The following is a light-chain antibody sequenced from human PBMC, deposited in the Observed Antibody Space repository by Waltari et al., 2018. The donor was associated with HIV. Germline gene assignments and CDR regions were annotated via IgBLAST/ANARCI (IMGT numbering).Light chain of an antibody. CDR2: AAS. CDR1: QSIGIF. CDR3: QQTYSDVLA. Sequence: DIQMTKSPSSLSASVGDRVTITCRASQSIGIFLNWYRQRPGKAPELLIFAASSLQSGVPSRFSGSGSWTDFTLPISSLQPEDFATFYCQQTYSDVLAFGGGTKVEIK. J-gene: IGKJ4*01. V-gene: IGKV1-39*01.